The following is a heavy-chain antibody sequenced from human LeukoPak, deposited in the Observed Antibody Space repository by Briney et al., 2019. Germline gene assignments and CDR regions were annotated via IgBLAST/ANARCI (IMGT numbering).Heavy chain of an antibody. Sequence: PGGSLRLSCVGSGFTFSSYSMSWVRQAPGKGLEWVSYISNSGEIIYYADSVRGRFTISRDNAKNSLYLQMNSLRAEGTAVYYCATKNPGDNWGQGTLVTVSS. CDR2: ISNSGEII. J-gene: IGHJ4*02. D-gene: IGHD7-27*01. CDR1: GFTFSSYS. CDR3: ATKNPGDN. V-gene: IGHV3-48*01.